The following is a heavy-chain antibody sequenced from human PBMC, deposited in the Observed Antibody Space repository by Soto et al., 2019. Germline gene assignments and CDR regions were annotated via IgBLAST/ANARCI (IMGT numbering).Heavy chain of an antibody. V-gene: IGHV3-23*01. CDR3: AKAVGTDYYYYYYMDV. Sequence: EVQLLESGGGLVQPGGSLRLSCAASGFTFSSYAMSWVRQAPGKGLEWVSAISGSGGSTYYADSVKGRFTISRDNSKNTLSLQMNSLRAEDTAVYYCAKAVGTDYYYYYYMDVWGKGTTVTVSS. CDR2: ISGSGGST. D-gene: IGHD1-1*01. J-gene: IGHJ6*03. CDR1: GFTFSSYA.